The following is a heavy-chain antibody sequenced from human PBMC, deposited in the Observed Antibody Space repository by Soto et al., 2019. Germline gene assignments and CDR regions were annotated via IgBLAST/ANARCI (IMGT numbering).Heavy chain of an antibody. D-gene: IGHD3-22*01. CDR1: GGSISSGWYY. CDR3: ARESRVDYCDSSGYDYVADLFAP. V-gene: IGHV4-31*03. Sequence: SETLSLTCTVSGGSISSGWYYWSWIRQHPGKGLEWIGYIYYSGSTYYNPSLKSRVTISVDTSKNQVSLKLSSVTAADTAVYYCARESRVDYCDSSGYDYVADLFAPWGQGTLVTVSS. J-gene: IGHJ5*02. CDR2: IYYSGST.